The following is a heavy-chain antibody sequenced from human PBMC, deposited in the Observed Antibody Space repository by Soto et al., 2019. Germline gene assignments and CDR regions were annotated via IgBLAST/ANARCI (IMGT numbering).Heavy chain of an antibody. CDR3: ARDKGGDQQLVDDY. CDR1: GYTFTSYG. J-gene: IGHJ4*02. V-gene: IGHV1-18*01. Sequence: ASVKVSCKASGYTFTSYGISWVRQAPGQGLEWMGWISAYNGNTNYAQKLQGRVTMTTDTSTSTAYMELRSLRSDDTAVYYCARDKGGDQQLVDDYWGQGTLVTVSS. CDR2: ISAYNGNT. D-gene: IGHD6-13*01.